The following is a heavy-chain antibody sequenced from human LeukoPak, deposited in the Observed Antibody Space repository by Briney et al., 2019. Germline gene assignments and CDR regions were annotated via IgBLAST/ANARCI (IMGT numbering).Heavy chain of an antibody. V-gene: IGHV3-49*04. CDR3: TRVYCSSTSCFYYFDY. CDR1: GFTFGDYA. Sequence: GGSLRLSCTASGFTFGDYAMSWVRQAPGKGLEWVGFIRSKAYGGTTEYAASVKGRFTISRDDSKSIAYLQTNSLKTEDTAVYYCTRVYCSSTSCFYYFDYWGQGTLVTVSS. D-gene: IGHD2-2*01. J-gene: IGHJ4*02. CDR2: IRSKAYGGTT.